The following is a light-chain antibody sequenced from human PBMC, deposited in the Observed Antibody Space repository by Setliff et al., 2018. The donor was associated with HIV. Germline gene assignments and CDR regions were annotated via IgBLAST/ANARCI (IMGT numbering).Light chain of an antibody. CDR1: NSDVGNYNL. CDR2: EIN. V-gene: IGLV2-23*02. CDR3: CSYASHNTYL. Sequence: QSALAQPASVSGSPGQSITISCTGTNSDVGNYNLVSWYQQHPGKAPKIMIYEINKRPSGVSDRFTGSKSGNTVSLTISWLRAEDEADYYCCSYASHNTYLFGSGTKVTVL. J-gene: IGLJ1*01.